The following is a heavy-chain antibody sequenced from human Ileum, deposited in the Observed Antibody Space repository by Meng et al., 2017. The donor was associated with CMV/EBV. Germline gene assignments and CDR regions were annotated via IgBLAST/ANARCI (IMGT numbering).Heavy chain of an antibody. V-gene: IGHV4-34*01. D-gene: IGHD6-19*01. CDR3: ARDRGAVAGDHYYYYYGMDV. Sequence: SETLSLTCAVFGGSLTGSFWSWIRQSPEKGLEWIGEISHTGITNYNPSLRSRVTISVDTSKNQFSLKLSSVTAADTAVYYCARDRGAVAGDHYYYYYGMDVWGQGTTVTVSS. J-gene: IGHJ6*02. CDR1: GGSLTGSF. CDR2: ISHTGIT.